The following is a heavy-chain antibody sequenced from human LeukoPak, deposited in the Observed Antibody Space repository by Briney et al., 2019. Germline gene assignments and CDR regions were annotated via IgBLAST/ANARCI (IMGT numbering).Heavy chain of an antibody. V-gene: IGHV4-39*07. D-gene: IGHD2-21*02. Sequence: SETLSLTCTVSGGSISSSSNYWGWLRQPPGKGLEWIGGIYFSGSTYYNPSLKSRVTISVDTSRNQFSLKLSSVTAADTAVYYCARDQDVVVTSETTWYYSMDVWGQGTTVTVSS. CDR3: ARDQDVVVTSETTWYYSMDV. J-gene: IGHJ6*02. CDR1: GGSISSSSNY. CDR2: IYFSGST.